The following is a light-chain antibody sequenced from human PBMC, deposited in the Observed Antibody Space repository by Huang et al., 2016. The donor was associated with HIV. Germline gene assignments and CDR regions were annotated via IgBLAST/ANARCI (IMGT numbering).Light chain of an antibody. CDR2: SAS. CDR3: QQSYSALSS. CDR1: QNINTY. Sequence: IQMTQSPTSLSASIGDRVSIACRASQNINTYLNWYQQKPGKAPKLLISSASTLHRGVPSRFSGSGSGTDFTLTIRGLQLDDFATYYCQQSYSALSSFGPGTRL. V-gene: IGKV1-39*01. J-gene: IGKJ5*01.